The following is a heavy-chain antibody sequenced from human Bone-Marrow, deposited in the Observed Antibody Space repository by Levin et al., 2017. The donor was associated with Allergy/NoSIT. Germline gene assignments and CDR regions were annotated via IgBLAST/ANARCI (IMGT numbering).Heavy chain of an antibody. V-gene: IGHV4-61*01. D-gene: IGHD1-26*01. CDR2: VSYSGRT. Sequence: SQTLSLTCTVSGGSISSGIYFWSWVRQLPGKGLEWIGYVSYSGRTNYNPSLKSRATISVDTSKNQFSLRLTSVTAADTAVYYCARCPSGSYPTRFDYWGQGTLVTVSS. J-gene: IGHJ4*02. CDR3: ARCPSGSYPTRFDY. CDR1: GGSISSGIYF.